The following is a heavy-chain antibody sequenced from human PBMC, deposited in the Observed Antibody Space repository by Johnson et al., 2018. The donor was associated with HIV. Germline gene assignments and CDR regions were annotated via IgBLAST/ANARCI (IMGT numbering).Heavy chain of an antibody. CDR2: ISSGSHTI. Sequence: EVQLVESGGGVVQPGGSLRLSCAAAGFTFSSYAMHWVRQAPGKGLEWVSFISSGSHTIYYADSVKGRFTISRDISKNTLHLQMNSLRAEDTAMYYCRSTPDAVEIWGQGTMVTVSS. CDR3: RSTPDAVEI. J-gene: IGHJ3*02. V-gene: IGHV3-48*01. D-gene: IGHD2-2*01. CDR1: GFTFSSYA.